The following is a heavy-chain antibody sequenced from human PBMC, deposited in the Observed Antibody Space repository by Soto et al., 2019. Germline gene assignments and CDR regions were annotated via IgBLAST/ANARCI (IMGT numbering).Heavy chain of an antibody. Sequence: SRGGCRIFKKKHPGKGLEWIGYIYYSGSTYYNPSLKSRVTISVDTSKNQFSLKLSSVTAADTAVYYCAWVYYYGSGSYPNWFAPWGQGSPVTVSS. CDR3: AWVYYYGSGSYPNWFAP. D-gene: IGHD3-10*01. V-gene: IGHV4-31*02. J-gene: IGHJ5*02. CDR1: SRGGC. CDR2: IYYSGST.